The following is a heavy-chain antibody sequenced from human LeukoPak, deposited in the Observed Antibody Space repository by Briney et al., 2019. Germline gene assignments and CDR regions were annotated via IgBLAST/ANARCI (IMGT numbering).Heavy chain of an antibody. Sequence: SETLSLTCTVSGGSVSSGSYYWSWIRQPPGKGLEWIANMYYSGSTNYNPSLKSRLTISVNTSKNQFSLRLSSVTAADTAVYYCARDIYGYSDYWGQGTLVTVSS. CDR1: GGSVSSGSYY. J-gene: IGHJ4*02. V-gene: IGHV4-61*01. D-gene: IGHD5-18*01. CDR2: MYYSGST. CDR3: ARDIYGYSDY.